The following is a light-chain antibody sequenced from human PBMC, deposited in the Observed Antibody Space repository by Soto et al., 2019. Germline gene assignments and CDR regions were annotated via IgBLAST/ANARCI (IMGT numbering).Light chain of an antibody. CDR1: ESVSNSY. CDR2: GAS. CDR3: QQYGSSPRT. J-gene: IGKJ1*01. Sequence: IVLTQSPGTLSLSPGERATLSCRASESVSNSYLAWYQQKPGQAPRRLIYGASSRAPGIPDRFSGSGSETDFTLTISRLEPEDFAVYFCQQYGSSPRTFGQGTKVDIK. V-gene: IGKV3-20*01.